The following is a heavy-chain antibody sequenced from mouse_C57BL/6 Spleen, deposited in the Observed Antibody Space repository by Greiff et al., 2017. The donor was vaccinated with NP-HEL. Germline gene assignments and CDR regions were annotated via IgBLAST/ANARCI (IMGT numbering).Heavy chain of an antibody. CDR1: GYTFTSYG. CDR2: IYPRSGNT. Sequence: VKLMESGAELARPGASVKLSCKASGYTFTSYGISWVKQRTGQGLEWIGEIYPRSGNTYYNEKFKGKATLTADKSSSTAYMELRSLTSEDSAVYFCADSNPSYFDYWGQGTTLTVSS. V-gene: IGHV1-81*01. D-gene: IGHD2-5*01. CDR3: ADSNPSYFDY. J-gene: IGHJ2*01.